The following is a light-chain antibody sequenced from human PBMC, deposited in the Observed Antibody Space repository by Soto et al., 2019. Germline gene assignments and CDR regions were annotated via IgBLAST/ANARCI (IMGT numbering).Light chain of an antibody. CDR1: SNDVGGYNF. CDR2: EVS. J-gene: IGLJ3*02. CDR3: SSYAGSNSWV. V-gene: IGLV2-8*01. Sequence: QSALTQPPSASGSPGQSVTISCTGTSNDVGGYNFVSWYQQHPGKAPKLMIYEVSKRPSGVPDRFSGSKSGNTASLTVSGLQAEDEADYYCSSYAGSNSWVFGGGTKLTVL.